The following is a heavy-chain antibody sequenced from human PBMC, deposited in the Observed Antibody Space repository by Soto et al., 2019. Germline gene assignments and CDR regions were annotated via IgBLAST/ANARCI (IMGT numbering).Heavy chain of an antibody. D-gene: IGHD4-4*01. CDR2: ICSGGTT. CDR3: ARNGWGMATVGM. CDR1: GFTVSNNY. Sequence: EVQLVESGGGLVQPGGSLRLSCAASGFTVSNNYMIWFRLPPGKGLEWVSLICSGGTTYYADSVKGRFTISRDNSKNTLYLQMNSLRVEDTAVYYCARNGWGMATVGMWGPGTLVTVSS. V-gene: IGHV3-53*01. J-gene: IGHJ4*02.